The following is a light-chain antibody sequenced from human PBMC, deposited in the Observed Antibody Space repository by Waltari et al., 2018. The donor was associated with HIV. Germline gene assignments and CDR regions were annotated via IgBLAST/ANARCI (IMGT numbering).Light chain of an antibody. J-gene: IGLJ2*01. CDR2: SNN. Sequence: QSVLTQPPSASVTPGQRVTISCSGSSSNIGSNTVTCYQQLPGTAPKLLIYSNNQRPSGVADRFSGSKSGTSASLAISGLQSEDEADYYCAAWDDSLNGVVFGGGTKLTVL. V-gene: IGLV1-44*01. CDR1: SSNIGSNT. CDR3: AAWDDSLNGVV.